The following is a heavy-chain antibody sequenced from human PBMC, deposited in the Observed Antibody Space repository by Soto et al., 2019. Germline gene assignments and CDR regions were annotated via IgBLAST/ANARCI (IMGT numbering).Heavy chain of an antibody. CDR3: ARGIPLHYFVVVVAAAQDYYYGMDV. CDR1: GYTFTGYY. J-gene: IGHJ6*02. CDR2: INPNSGGT. Sequence: ASVKVSCKASGYTFTGYYMHWVRQAPGQGLEWMGWINPNSGGTNYAQKFQGRVTMARDTSISTAYMELSRLRSDDTAVYYCARGIPLHYFVVVVAAAQDYYYGMDVWGQGTTVTVSS. D-gene: IGHD2-15*01. V-gene: IGHV1-2*02.